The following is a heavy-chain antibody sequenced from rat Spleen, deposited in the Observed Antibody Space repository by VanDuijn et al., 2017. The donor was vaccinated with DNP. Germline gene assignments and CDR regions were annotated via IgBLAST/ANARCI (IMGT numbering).Heavy chain of an antibody. V-gene: IGHV5-31*01. J-gene: IGHJ3*01. CDR2: VPSSGGIT. CDR3: ARHATTRDWFAY. D-gene: IGHD1-10*01. Sequence: EVQLVESGGDLVQPGRSLKLSCVASRFTFNSYWMAWIRQVPGKGLEWVASVPSSGGITYYRDSVKGRFTISRDNAKNTLYLQMDSLRSEETATYYCARHATTRDWFAYWGQGTLVTVSS. CDR1: RFTFNSYW.